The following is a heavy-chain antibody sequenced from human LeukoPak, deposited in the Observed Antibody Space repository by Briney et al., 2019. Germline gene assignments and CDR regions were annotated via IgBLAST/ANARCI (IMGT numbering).Heavy chain of an antibody. Sequence: LPGRSLRLSCAASGFTFSSYGMHWVRQAPGKGLEWVSFIKYDGSNEYYADPVKGRFTISKDDSKNTVYLQMNSLSAEDTAVYYCARVRGSGINYFDYWGQGTLVTVSS. V-gene: IGHV3-33*01. CDR2: IKYDGSNE. J-gene: IGHJ4*02. D-gene: IGHD6-19*01. CDR3: ARVRGSGINYFDY. CDR1: GFTFSSYG.